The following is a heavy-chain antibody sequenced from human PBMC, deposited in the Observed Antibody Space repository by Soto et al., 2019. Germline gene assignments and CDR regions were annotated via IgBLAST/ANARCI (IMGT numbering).Heavy chain of an antibody. D-gene: IGHD3-22*01. V-gene: IGHV3-64D*06. CDR2: ISTNGGST. J-gene: IGHJ4*02. CDR3: VKGEYYYDSSGYYPFDY. Sequence: PGGSLRLSCSASGFTFSSYAMHWFRQAPGKGLEYVSSISTNGGSTHYADSVKGRFTISRDNSKNTQYLQMSSLRADDTAVYYCVKGEYYYDSSGYYPFDYWGQGTLVTVS. CDR1: GFTFSSYA.